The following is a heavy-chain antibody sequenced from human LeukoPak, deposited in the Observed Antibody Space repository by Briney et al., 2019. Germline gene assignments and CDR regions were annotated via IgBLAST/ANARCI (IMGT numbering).Heavy chain of an antibody. CDR3: ARHRDRFSGSQLSGPFDY. Sequence: PSETLSLTCTVSGGSISSSSCCWGWIRQPPGKGLEWIGSIYYSGSTSYNPSLKSRVTISVDTSKNQFSLKLSSVTAADTAVYYCARHRDRFSGSQLSGPFDYGGQGTLVTVSS. CDR1: GGSISSSSCC. CDR2: IYYSGST. V-gene: IGHV4-39*01. J-gene: IGHJ4*02. D-gene: IGHD1-26*01.